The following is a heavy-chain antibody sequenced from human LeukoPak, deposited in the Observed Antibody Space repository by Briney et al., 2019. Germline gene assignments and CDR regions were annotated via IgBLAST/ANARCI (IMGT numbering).Heavy chain of an antibody. CDR1: GFTFSDYY. CDR2: MSSSGISL. CDR3: ASHAGIAAAGTDY. D-gene: IGHD6-13*01. V-gene: IGHV3-11*04. Sequence: GGSLRLSCAASGFTFSDYYMSWIRQAPGKGLECVAYMSSSGISLYYADSVKGRFTISRDNAMNSLYLQMNSLRAEDTAVYYCASHAGIAAAGTDYWGQGTLVTVSP. J-gene: IGHJ4*02.